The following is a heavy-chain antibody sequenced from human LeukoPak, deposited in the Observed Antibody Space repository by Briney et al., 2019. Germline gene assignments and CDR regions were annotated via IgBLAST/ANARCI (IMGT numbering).Heavy chain of an antibody. Sequence: GGSLRLSCAASGFTVCSNYMSWVRQAPGKGLEWVSVIYSGGSTYYADSVKGRFTISRDNSKNTLYLQMNSLRAEDTAVYYCARDSHYDSSGYSFYYYYGIDVWGQGTTVTVSS. J-gene: IGHJ6*02. CDR1: GFTVCSNY. D-gene: IGHD3-22*01. CDR3: ARDSHYDSSGYSFYYYYGIDV. CDR2: IYSGGST. V-gene: IGHV3-66*01.